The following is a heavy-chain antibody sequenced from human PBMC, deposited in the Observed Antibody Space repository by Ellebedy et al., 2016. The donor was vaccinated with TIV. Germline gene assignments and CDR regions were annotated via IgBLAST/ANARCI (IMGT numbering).Heavy chain of an antibody. Sequence: GGSLRLSXAASGFTFSSYGMHWVRQAPGKGLEWVAVISYDGSNKYYADSVKGRFTISRDNSKNTLYLQLNSLRAEDTAVYYCARDRGYDILTGYPTNWFDPWGQGTLVTVSS. CDR3: ARDRGYDILTGYPTNWFDP. J-gene: IGHJ5*02. V-gene: IGHV3-30*19. D-gene: IGHD3-9*01. CDR2: ISYDGSNK. CDR1: GFTFSSYG.